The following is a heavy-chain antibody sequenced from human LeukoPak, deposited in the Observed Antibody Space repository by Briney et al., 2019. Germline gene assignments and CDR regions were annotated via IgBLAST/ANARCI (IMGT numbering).Heavy chain of an antibody. D-gene: IGHD2-15*01. CDR2: INQDGSEK. V-gene: IGHV3-7*01. Sequence: GGSLRLSCAASGFTFNSYGMNWVRQAPGKGLEWLAIINQDGSEKYSVSSVKGRFTISRDNVKNSLYLQLSSLRAEDTAVYYCARGGSRTCSTCYSDASDIWGQGTMVTVSS. J-gene: IGHJ3*02. CDR3: ARGGSRTCSTCYSDASDI. CDR1: GFTFNSYG.